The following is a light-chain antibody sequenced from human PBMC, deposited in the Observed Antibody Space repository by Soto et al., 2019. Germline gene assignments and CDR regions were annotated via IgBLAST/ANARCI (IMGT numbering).Light chain of an antibody. CDR2: KVS. CDR1: QSLNNW. CDR3: QQYSSNPWT. V-gene: IGKV1-5*03. J-gene: IGKJ1*01. Sequence: DIQMTQSHSTLSASVGDRVTITCRASQSLNNWLAWFQQKPGKAPKVLIYKVSNLESGVPSRFSGSGSGTEFTLTISSLQPDDFATYYCQQYSSNPWTFGQGTKVEIK.